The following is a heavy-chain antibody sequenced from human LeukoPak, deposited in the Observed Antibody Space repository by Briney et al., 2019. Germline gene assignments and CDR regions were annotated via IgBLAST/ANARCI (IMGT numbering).Heavy chain of an antibody. CDR3: ARGAAAGIMFDY. J-gene: IGHJ4*02. V-gene: IGHV1-2*02. Sequence: GASVKVSCKASGYTFTGYYMHWVRQAPGQGLEWMGWINPSSGGTNYAQKFQGRVTMTRDTSISTAYMELSRLRSDDTAVYYCARGAAAGIMFDYWGQGTLVTVSS. D-gene: IGHD6-13*01. CDR2: INPSSGGT. CDR1: GYTFTGYY.